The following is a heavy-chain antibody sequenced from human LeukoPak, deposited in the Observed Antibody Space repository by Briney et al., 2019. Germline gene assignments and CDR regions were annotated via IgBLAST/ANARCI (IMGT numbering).Heavy chain of an antibody. Sequence: GGSLRLSCPASGLTSADYGMSGVRQAPGKGLEWGSGINWIGGSTGYADSVKGRFTISRDNAKNSLYLQMNSRRAEDTALYYCARVSYTIFGVVTNYFDYWGQGTLVTVSS. V-gene: IGHV3-20*04. CDR2: INWIGGST. CDR3: ARVSYTIFGVVTNYFDY. CDR1: GLTSADYG. J-gene: IGHJ4*02. D-gene: IGHD3-3*01.